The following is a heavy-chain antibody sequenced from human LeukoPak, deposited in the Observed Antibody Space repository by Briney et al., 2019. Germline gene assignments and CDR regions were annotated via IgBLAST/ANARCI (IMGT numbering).Heavy chain of an antibody. CDR1: GFTFSNYW. CDR3: ARGTEATEFDY. Sequence: GGSLRLSCAASGFTFSNYWMSWVRQAPGKGLEWVAHINQDGSEEHYMDSVKARFIISRDNAKNSLSLQMDSLRAEDTAVYYCARGTEATEFDYWGQGTLVTVSS. D-gene: IGHD2-8*02. J-gene: IGHJ4*02. V-gene: IGHV3-7*01. CDR2: INQDGSEE.